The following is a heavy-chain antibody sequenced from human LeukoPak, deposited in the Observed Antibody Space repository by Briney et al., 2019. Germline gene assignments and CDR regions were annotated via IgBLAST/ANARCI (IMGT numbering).Heavy chain of an antibody. D-gene: IGHD6-19*01. CDR2: IYPGDSDT. Sequence: GESLKISCKGSGYIFTSYWIGWVRQMPGKGLEWIGIIYPGDSDTRYSPSFQGQVTISADKSISTAYLQWSSLKASDTAMYYCARLGAGYSSGWYGDYWGQGTLVTVSS. CDR3: ARLGAGYSSGWYGDY. J-gene: IGHJ4*02. CDR1: GYIFTSYW. V-gene: IGHV5-51*01.